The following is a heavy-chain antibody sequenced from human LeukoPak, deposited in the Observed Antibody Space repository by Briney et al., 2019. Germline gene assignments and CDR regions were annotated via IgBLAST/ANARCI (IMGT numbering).Heavy chain of an antibody. Sequence: GGSLRLSCAASGFTFSSYAMSWVRQAPGKGLEWVSAISGSGGSTYYADSVKGWFTISRDNSKNTLYLQMNSLRAEDTAVYYCAKDSPYSSSWYDYYGMDVWGQGTTVTVSS. V-gene: IGHV3-23*01. D-gene: IGHD6-13*01. CDR2: ISGSGGST. J-gene: IGHJ6*02. CDR1: GFTFSSYA. CDR3: AKDSPYSSSWYDYYGMDV.